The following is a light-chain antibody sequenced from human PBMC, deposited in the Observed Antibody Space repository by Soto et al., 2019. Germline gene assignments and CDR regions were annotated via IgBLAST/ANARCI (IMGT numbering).Light chain of an antibody. V-gene: IGLV1-40*01. CDR2: GNS. CDR1: SSNLGTGYD. Sequence: QAVVTQPPSVSGAPGQRVTISCTGSSSNLGTGYDVHWYRQLPETAPKLLIYGNSHRPSGVPDRFSGSKSGTSASLAITGLQAEDEADYFCQSYDSSLSVIFGGGTKLTVL. J-gene: IGLJ2*01. CDR3: QSYDSSLSVI.